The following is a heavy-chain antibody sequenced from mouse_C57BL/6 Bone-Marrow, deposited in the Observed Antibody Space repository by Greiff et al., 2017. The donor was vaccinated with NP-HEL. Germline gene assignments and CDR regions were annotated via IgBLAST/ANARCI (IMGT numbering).Heavy chain of an antibody. V-gene: IGHV6-3*01. Sequence: EVQLQQSGGGLVQPGGSMKLSCVASGFTFSNYWMNWVRQSPEKGLEWVAQIRLKSDNYATHYAESVKGRFTISRDDSKSSVYLQMNNLRAEDTGIYYCTGYGELDYWGQGTTLTVSS. CDR1: GFTFSNYW. CDR2: IRLKSDNYAT. J-gene: IGHJ2*01. D-gene: IGHD1-1*01. CDR3: TGYGELDY.